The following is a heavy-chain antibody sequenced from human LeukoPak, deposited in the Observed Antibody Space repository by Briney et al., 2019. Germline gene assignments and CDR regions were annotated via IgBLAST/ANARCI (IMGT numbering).Heavy chain of an antibody. CDR1: GLTLSNNG. Sequence: PGGSLRLSCAATGLTLSNNGMRWVRQAPGKGLEWVGGITSKTDGGTTDYAAPMKGRITIPRDDSNNTPYLQMNSLETEDTAVYHWTPAHYSSLWGQGTLVTVSS. V-gene: IGHV3-15*01. CDR2: ITSKTDGGTT. J-gene: IGHJ4*02. D-gene: IGHD5-18*01. CDR3: TPAHYSSL.